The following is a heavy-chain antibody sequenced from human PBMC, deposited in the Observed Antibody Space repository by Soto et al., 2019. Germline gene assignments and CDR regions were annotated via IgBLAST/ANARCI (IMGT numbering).Heavy chain of an antibody. CDR3: ARGGGYDILTGYLSWNYYYGMDV. CDR1: GFTVSNNY. CDR2: IYSDGTT. D-gene: IGHD3-9*01. Sequence: GGSLRLSCAASGFTVSNNYMSWVRQAPGKGLEWVLAIYSDGTTYYADSVKGRFTISRDNSKNTLYLQMNSLRAEDTAVYYCARGGGYDILTGYLSWNYYYGMDVWGQGTTVTVSS. V-gene: IGHV3-53*01. J-gene: IGHJ6*02.